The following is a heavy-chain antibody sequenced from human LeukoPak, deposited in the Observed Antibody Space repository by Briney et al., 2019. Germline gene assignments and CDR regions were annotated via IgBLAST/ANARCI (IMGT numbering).Heavy chain of an antibody. J-gene: IGHJ6*03. Sequence: PSETLSLTCIVSGGSISSSSYYWGWIRQPPGKGLEWIGSIYYSGRTYYNPSLKSRVAISVDTSSNQFSLKLSSVTAADTAAYYCARPVDYYYYYMDVWGKGTTVTVSS. CDR2: IYYSGRT. V-gene: IGHV4-39*07. CDR1: GGSISSSSYY. CDR3: ARPVDYYYYYMDV.